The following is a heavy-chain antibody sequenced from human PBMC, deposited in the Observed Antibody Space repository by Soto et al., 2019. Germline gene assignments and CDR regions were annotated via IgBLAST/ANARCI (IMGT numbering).Heavy chain of an antibody. J-gene: IGHJ5*02. V-gene: IGHV2-5*02. D-gene: IGHD5-18*01. CDR1: GFPLSTSGVG. Sequence: QITLKESGPTLVKPTKTLTLTCTFSGFPLSTSGVGVAWIRRPPGKALKWLRLIYWDDDKRYSPSLKSRLTITKDTSKNQVVLTMTNMDPVDTATYYCAHGVENPYSYNWFDPWGQGTLVTVSS. CDR2: IYWDDDK. CDR3: AHGVENPYSYNWFDP.